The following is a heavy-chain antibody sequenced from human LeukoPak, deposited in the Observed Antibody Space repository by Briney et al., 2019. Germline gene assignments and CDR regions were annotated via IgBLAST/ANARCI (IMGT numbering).Heavy chain of an antibody. CDR2: ISGSGGST. J-gene: IGHJ4*02. V-gene: IGHV3-23*01. Sequence: PGGSLRLSCAASGFTFSSYAMSWVRQAPGKGLEWVSAISGSGGSTYYADSVKGRFTISRDNSKNTLYLQMNSLRAEDTAVYYCAKAGNTYYYDSSGYCLDYWGQGTLVTVSS. CDR1: GFTFSSYA. CDR3: AKAGNTYYYDSSGYCLDY. D-gene: IGHD3-22*01.